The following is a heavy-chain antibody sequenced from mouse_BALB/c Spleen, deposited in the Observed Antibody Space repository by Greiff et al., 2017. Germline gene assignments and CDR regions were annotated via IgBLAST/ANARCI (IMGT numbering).Heavy chain of an antibody. CDR1: GYTFTNYW. J-gene: IGHJ2*01. Sequence: QVQLQQSGAELVRPGTSVKISCKASGYTFTNYWLGWVKQRPGHGLEWIGDIYPGGGYTNYNEKFKGKATLTADTSSSTAYMQLSSLTSEDSAVYFCARKYGNYGYFDYWGQGTTLTVSS. V-gene: IGHV1-63*02. CDR3: ARKYGNYGYFDY. D-gene: IGHD2-10*02. CDR2: IYPGGGYT.